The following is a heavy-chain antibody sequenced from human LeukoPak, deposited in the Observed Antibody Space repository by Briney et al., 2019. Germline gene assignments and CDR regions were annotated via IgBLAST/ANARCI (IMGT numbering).Heavy chain of an antibody. CDR2: ISYDGSNK. D-gene: IGHD6-6*01. J-gene: IGHJ4*02. CDR1: GFTFSSYA. CDR3: ARAIAAWGAYFDY. Sequence: GRSLRLSCAASGFTFSSYAMHWVRQAPGKGLEWVAVISYDGSNKYYADSVKGRFTISRDNSKNTLYLQMNSLRAEDTAVYYCARAIAAWGAYFDYWGQGTLVTVS. V-gene: IGHV3-30*04.